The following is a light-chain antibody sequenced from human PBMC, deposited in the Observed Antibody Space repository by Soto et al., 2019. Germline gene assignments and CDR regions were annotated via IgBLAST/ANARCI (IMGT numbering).Light chain of an antibody. CDR1: SSDVGGYNY. CDR3: CAYAGRYTSI. V-gene: IGLV2-11*01. J-gene: IGLJ2*01. CDR2: DVY. Sequence: QTVLTQPRSVSGSPRQSVTISCTGTSSDVGGYNYVSWYQQHPGKAPRLLVYDVYKRPSGVPDRFSGSKSGITASLTISGLQAADEADYYCCAYAGRYTSIFGGGTQLTVL.